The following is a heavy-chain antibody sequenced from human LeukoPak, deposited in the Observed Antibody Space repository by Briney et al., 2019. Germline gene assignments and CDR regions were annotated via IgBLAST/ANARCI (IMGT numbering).Heavy chain of an antibody. D-gene: IGHD5-24*01. J-gene: IGHJ4*02. CDR1: GDSIRSYY. Sequence: SETLSLTCTVSGDSIRSYYWTWIRQPPGKGLEWIGEINHGGSTNYNPSLKSRVTISVDTSKNQFSLKLSSVTAADTAVYYCARDRDGYPLSWGQGTLVTVSS. V-gene: IGHV4-34*01. CDR2: INHGGST. CDR3: ARDRDGYPLS.